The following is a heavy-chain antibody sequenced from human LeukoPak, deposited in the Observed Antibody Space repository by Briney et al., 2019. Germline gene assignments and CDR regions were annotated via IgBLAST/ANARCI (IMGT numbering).Heavy chain of an antibody. Sequence: GGSLRLSCAASGFTFSSYAMHWVRQAPGKGLEWVAVISYDGSNKHYADSVKGRFTISRDNSKNTLYLQMNSLRAEDTAVYYCARGGGRDYYYYYGMDVWGQGTTVTVSS. CDR3: ARGGGRDYYYYYGMDV. V-gene: IGHV3-30-3*01. D-gene: IGHD2-15*01. J-gene: IGHJ6*02. CDR1: GFTFSSYA. CDR2: ISYDGSNK.